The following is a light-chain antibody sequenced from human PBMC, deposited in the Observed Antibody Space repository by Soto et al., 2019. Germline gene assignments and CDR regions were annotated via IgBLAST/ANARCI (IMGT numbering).Light chain of an antibody. CDR1: QSVSSY. J-gene: IGKJ4*01. Sequence: EIVLTQSPATLSLSPGERATLSCRASQSVSSYLAWYQQKPGQAPRLLIYDASNRATGIPARFSGSGSGTDLTLTISGLEPEDFAVYYCQQRSNWALTIGGGTKVEIK. CDR2: DAS. CDR3: QQRSNWALT. V-gene: IGKV3-11*01.